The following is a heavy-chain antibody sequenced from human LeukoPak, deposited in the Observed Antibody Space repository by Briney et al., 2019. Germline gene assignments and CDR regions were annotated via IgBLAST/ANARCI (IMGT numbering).Heavy chain of an antibody. CDR2: INHSGGT. CDR3: ARGRYYFDY. J-gene: IGHJ4*02. Sequence: PSETLSLTCAVYGGSFSGYYWSWIRQPPGKGLEWIGEINHSGGTKYNPSLKSRVTISVDTSKNQFSLKLSSVTAADTAVYYCARGRYYFDYWGQGTLVTVSS. V-gene: IGHV4-34*01. CDR1: GGSFSGYY.